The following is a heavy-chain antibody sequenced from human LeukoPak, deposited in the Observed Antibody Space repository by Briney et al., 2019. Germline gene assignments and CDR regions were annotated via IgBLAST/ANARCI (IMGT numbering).Heavy chain of an antibody. D-gene: IGHD3-22*01. Sequence: GESLRISCKGSGYSFTSHWISWVRQTPGKGLEWMGRIDPSDSYTIYSLSFQGHVTISADKSISTAYLQWSSLKASDIAMYYCARAPEYYYDSSGYYPYFGYWGRGTLVTVSS. V-gene: IGHV5-10-1*01. CDR3: ARAPEYYYDSSGYYPYFGY. CDR2: IDPSDSYT. CDR1: GYSFTSHW. J-gene: IGHJ4*02.